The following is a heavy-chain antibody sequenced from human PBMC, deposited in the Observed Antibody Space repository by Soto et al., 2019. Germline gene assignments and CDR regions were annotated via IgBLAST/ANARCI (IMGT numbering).Heavy chain of an antibody. CDR3: ARDKVDYDFWSGYYPFGYYGMDV. D-gene: IGHD3-3*01. V-gene: IGHV3-11*01. CDR2: ISSSGSTI. CDR1: GFTFSDYY. J-gene: IGHJ6*02. Sequence: XGSLILSCAASGFTFSDYYMSWIRQAPGKGLEWVSYISSSGSTICYADSVKGRFTISRDNAKNSLYLQMNSLRAEDTAVYYCARDKVDYDFWSGYYPFGYYGMDVWGQGTTVTVSS.